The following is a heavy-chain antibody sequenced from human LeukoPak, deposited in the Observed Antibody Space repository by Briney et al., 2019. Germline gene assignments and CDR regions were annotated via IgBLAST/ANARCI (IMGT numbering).Heavy chain of an antibody. D-gene: IGHD1-26*01. CDR2: IWYDGSNK. Sequence: PGGSLRLSCAASGFTFSSYGMHWVRQAPGKGLEWVAVIWYDGSNKYYADSVKGRFTISRDNSKNTLYLQMNSLRAEDTAVYYCAKCGRSGSYSTSYFDYWGQGTLVTVSS. V-gene: IGHV3-33*06. J-gene: IGHJ4*02. CDR3: AKCGRSGSYSTSYFDY. CDR1: GFTFSSYG.